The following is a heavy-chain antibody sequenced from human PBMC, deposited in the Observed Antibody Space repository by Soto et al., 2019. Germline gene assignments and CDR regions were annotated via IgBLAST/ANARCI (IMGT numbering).Heavy chain of an antibody. Sequence: QVQLVESGGGVVQPGRSLRLSCAASGFTFSSFAMHWVRQAPGKGLEWVAVISNDGRHKFYADTVKGRFTVSRDTSKKTLNLQMNSLRAEETAIDHCARSQLIHSCYYFYGMDFWGQGTTVTVSS. CDR3: ARSQLIHSCYYFYGMDF. J-gene: IGHJ6*02. CDR1: GFTFSSFA. CDR2: ISNDGRHK. D-gene: IGHD6-13*01. V-gene: IGHV3-30*04.